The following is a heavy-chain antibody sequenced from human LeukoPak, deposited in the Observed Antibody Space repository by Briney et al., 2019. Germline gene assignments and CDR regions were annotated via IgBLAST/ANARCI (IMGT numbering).Heavy chain of an antibody. CDR2: IYYSGST. J-gene: IGHJ6*02. CDR1: GGSISSSSYY. Sequence: PSETLSLTCTVSGGSISSSSYYWGWIRQPPGKGLEWIGSIYYSGSTYYNPSLKSRVTISVDTSKNQFSLKLSSVTAADTAVYYCARDPVGVGAPTPSYYGMDVWGQGTTVTVSS. V-gene: IGHV4-39*07. D-gene: IGHD1-26*01. CDR3: ARDPVGVGAPTPSYYGMDV.